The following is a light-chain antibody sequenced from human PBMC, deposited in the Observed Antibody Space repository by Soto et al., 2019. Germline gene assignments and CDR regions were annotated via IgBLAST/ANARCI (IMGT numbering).Light chain of an antibody. Sequence: SVLTQPASVSGSPGQSTTISCTGTSXDVGGYNYVSWYQLHPGKAPKLIIYEVSHRPSGASNHFSGYKSGNTASLTISGLQAEDEADYYCSSYTSTSTPCVFGTGTKVTVL. CDR2: EVS. CDR3: SSYTSTSTPCV. J-gene: IGLJ1*01. CDR1: SXDVGGYNY. V-gene: IGLV2-14*01.